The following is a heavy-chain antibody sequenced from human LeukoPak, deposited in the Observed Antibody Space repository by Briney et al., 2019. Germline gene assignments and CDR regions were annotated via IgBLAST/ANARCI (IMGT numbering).Heavy chain of an antibody. Sequence: PGGSLRLSCAASGFTFSSYAMSWVRQAPGKGLEWVSAISGSGGSTYYADSVKGRFTISRDNSKNTLYLQMNSLRAEDTAVYYCAKDPLLWFGSCYFDYWGQGTLVTVSS. J-gene: IGHJ4*02. V-gene: IGHV3-23*01. CDR2: ISGSGGST. CDR3: AKDPLLWFGSCYFDY. D-gene: IGHD3-10*01. CDR1: GFTFSSYA.